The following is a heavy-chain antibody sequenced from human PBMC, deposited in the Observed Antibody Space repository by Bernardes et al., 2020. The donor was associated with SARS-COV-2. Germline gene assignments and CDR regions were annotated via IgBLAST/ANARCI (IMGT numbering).Heavy chain of an antibody. Sequence: GGSLRLSCAASGFPFSSYAMSWVRQAPGKGLEWVSAISGSGGSTYYADSVKGRFTISRDNSKNTLYLQMNSLRAEDTAVYYCAKDFPFGITFGGVIATSGAFDIWGQGTMVTVSS. V-gene: IGHV3-23*01. CDR3: AKDFPFGITFGGVIATSGAFDI. CDR2: ISGSGGST. CDR1: GFPFSSYA. D-gene: IGHD3-16*02. J-gene: IGHJ3*02.